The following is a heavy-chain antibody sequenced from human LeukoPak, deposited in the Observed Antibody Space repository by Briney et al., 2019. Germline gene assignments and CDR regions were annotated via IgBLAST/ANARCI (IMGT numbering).Heavy chain of an antibody. CDR1: GSIFTSYW. CDR2: IYPGDSDT. V-gene: IGHV5-51*01. Sequence: PGASLQISGKGAGSIFTSYWIGWGRPLPGKGLEGMGIIYPGDSDTRYSPSFQGQVTISADKSISTAYLQWISLKASDTAMYYCARLSNEEGSSWYGAFDIWGQGTMVTVSS. CDR3: ARLSNEEGSSWYGAFDI. D-gene: IGHD6-13*01. J-gene: IGHJ3*02.